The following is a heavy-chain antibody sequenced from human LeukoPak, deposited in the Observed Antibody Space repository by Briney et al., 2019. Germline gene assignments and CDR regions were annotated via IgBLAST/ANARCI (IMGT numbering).Heavy chain of an antibody. V-gene: IGHV1-69*13. CDR1: GGTFSSHA. CDR2: IIPIFGTA. Sequence: SVKVSCKASGGTFSSHAISWVRQAPGQGLEWMGGIIPIFGTANYAQKFQGRVTITADESTSTAYMELSSLRSEDTAVYYCARAIVGATRRPYYYGMDVWGQGTTVTVSS. D-gene: IGHD1-26*01. CDR3: ARAIVGATRRPYYYGMDV. J-gene: IGHJ6*02.